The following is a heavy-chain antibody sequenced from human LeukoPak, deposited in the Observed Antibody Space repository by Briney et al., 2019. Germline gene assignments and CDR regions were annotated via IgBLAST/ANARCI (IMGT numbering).Heavy chain of an antibody. CDR3: ARQFGSWFDY. Sequence: GESLKISCKGSGYGFTSYWIGWVRQMPGKGLEWMGIIYPGDSDTRYSPSFQGQVTISADKSITTAYLQWNNLKASDTAIYYCARQFGSWFDYWGQGTLVTVSS. D-gene: IGHD6-13*01. V-gene: IGHV5-51*01. CDR2: IYPGDSDT. CDR1: GYGFTSYW. J-gene: IGHJ4*02.